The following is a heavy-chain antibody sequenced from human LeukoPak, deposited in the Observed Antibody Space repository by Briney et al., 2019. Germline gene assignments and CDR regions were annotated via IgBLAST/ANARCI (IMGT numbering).Heavy chain of an antibody. CDR2: IYPGDSDT. D-gene: IGHD4-11*01. J-gene: IGHJ5*02. CDR3: ARHKYSNTEYNWFDP. CDR1: GYSFTSYW. Sequence: GESLKISCKGSGYSFTSYWIGWVRQMPGKGLEWMGIIYPGDSDTRYSPSFQGQVTISADKSISTAYLQWSSLKASDTAMYYCARHKYSNTEYNWFDPWGQGTLVTVSS. V-gene: IGHV5-51*01.